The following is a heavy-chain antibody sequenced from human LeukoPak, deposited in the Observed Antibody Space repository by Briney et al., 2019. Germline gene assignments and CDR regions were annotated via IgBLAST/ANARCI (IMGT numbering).Heavy chain of an antibody. CDR2: INHSGST. CDR3: ARSRGTAMVLLEY. J-gene: IGHJ4*02. Sequence: SETLSLTCTVSGGSISSSSYYWGWIRQAPGKGLEWIGEINHSGSTNYNPSLKSRVTISIDTSDNQFSLKLNSVTAADAAVYYCARSRGTAMVLLEYWGQGTLVTVSS. V-gene: IGHV4-39*07. CDR1: GGSISSSSYY. D-gene: IGHD5-18*01.